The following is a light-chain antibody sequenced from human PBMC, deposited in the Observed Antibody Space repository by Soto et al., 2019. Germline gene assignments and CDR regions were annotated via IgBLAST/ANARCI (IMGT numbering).Light chain of an antibody. Sequence: EVVFTQSPSTLSLSPGESATLSCRASQSVSSYLAWYQQKPGQAPRLLIYDASNRATGIPARFSGSGSGTDFSLTISSLEPEDFAIYYCQQRSSWPPVTFGQGTRLEIK. CDR2: DAS. V-gene: IGKV3-11*01. CDR1: QSVSSY. J-gene: IGKJ5*01. CDR3: QQRSSWPPVT.